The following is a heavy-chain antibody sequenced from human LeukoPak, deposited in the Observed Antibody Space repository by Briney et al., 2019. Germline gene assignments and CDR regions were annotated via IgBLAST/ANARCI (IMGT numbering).Heavy chain of an antibody. Sequence: GGSLRLSCAASGFSFNFYAMRWVRQAAGKGLQWVSTINANGINTYYADSVRGRFTISRDNSKDTLYLQLNSLRAEDTAIYFCAKPISRGLAVSADWFDPWGQGTLVIVSS. D-gene: IGHD6-19*01. V-gene: IGHV3-23*01. CDR2: INANGINT. CDR1: GFSFNFYA. J-gene: IGHJ5*02. CDR3: AKPISRGLAVSADWFDP.